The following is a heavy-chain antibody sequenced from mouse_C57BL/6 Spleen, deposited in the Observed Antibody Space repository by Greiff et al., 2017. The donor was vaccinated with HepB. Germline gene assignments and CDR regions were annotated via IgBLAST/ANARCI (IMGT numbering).Heavy chain of an antibody. CDR2: ISGGGGNT. J-gene: IGHJ2*01. CDR3: AREDTTVPTYFDY. CDR1: GFTFSSYT. V-gene: IGHV5-9*01. D-gene: IGHD1-1*01. Sequence: EVQRVESGGGLVKPGGSLKLSCAASGFTFSSYTMSWVRQTPEKRLEWVATISGGGGNTYYPDSVKGRFTISRDNAKNTLYLQMSSLRSEDTALYYCAREDTTVPTYFDYWGQGTTLTVSS.